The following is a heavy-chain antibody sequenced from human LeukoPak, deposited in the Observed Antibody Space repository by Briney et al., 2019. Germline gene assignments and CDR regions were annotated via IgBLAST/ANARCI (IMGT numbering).Heavy chain of an antibody. CDR1: GFTFSDYY. Sequence: GGSLRLSCAASGFTFSDYYMSWIRQAPGKGLEWVSYISSSGSTIYYADSVKGRFTISRDNAKNSLYLQMNSLRAEDTAVYYCAKDNVVPAAIGSYYYMDVWGKGTTVTVSS. D-gene: IGHD2-2*01. J-gene: IGHJ6*03. V-gene: IGHV3-11*01. CDR2: ISSSGSTI. CDR3: AKDNVVPAAIGSYYYMDV.